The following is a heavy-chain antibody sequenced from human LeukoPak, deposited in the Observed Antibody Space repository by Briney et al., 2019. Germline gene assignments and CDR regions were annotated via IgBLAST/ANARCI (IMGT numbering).Heavy chain of an antibody. CDR1: GGSISSSSYY. Sequence: SETLSLTCTVSGGSISSSSYYWGWIRQPPGKGLEWIGYIYYSGSTYYNPSLKSRVTISVDTSKNQFSLKLSSVTAADTAVYYCASLVVPAAIYYYYGMDVWGQGTTVTVSS. J-gene: IGHJ6*02. V-gene: IGHV4-31*03. D-gene: IGHD2-2*01. CDR2: IYYSGST. CDR3: ASLVVPAAIYYYYGMDV.